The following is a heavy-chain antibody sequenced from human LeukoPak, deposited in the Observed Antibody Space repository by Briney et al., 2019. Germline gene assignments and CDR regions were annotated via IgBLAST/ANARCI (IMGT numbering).Heavy chain of an antibody. CDR2: ISLTGET. J-gene: IGHJ4*02. D-gene: IGHD1-26*01. V-gene: IGHV4-4*02. CDR1: GFTFSGYAV. CDR3: SRESGAFCPFGY. Sequence: GSLRLSCEASGFTFSGYAVSWVRQAPGKGLEWIGEISLTGETNYNPSLNGRVTMSLDGSRNQLSLTLTSVTAADTAIYYCSRESGAFCPFGYWGQGTLVIVPP.